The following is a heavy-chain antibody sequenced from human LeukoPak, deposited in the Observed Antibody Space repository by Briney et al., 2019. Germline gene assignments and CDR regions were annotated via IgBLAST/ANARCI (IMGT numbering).Heavy chain of an antibody. J-gene: IGHJ6*03. CDR3: ARQIFGRRGSGSYYNVSYYYYYYMDV. V-gene: IGHV4-38-2*02. Sequence: SETLSLTCTVSGYSINSGYYWGWIRQPPGQGLEWIGSIYRTGSTNYNPSLKSRVTISVDTSKNQFSLKLSSVTAADTAVYYCARQIFGRRGSGSYYNVSYYYYYYMDVWGKGTTVTISS. CDR2: IYRTGST. CDR1: GYSINSGYY. D-gene: IGHD3-10*01.